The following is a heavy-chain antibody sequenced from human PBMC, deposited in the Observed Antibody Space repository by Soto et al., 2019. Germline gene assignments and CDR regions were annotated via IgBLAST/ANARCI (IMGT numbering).Heavy chain of an antibody. J-gene: IGHJ4*02. D-gene: IGHD3-3*01. Sequence: ASVKVSCKASGYTFTSYDINWVRQATGQGLEWMGWMNPNSGNTGYAQKFQGRVTMTRNTSISTAYMELSSLRSEDTAVYYCAGGGIFGVVIPTDDWGQGTLVTVSS. CDR3: AGGGIFGVVIPTDD. CDR1: GYTFTSYD. CDR2: MNPNSGNT. V-gene: IGHV1-8*01.